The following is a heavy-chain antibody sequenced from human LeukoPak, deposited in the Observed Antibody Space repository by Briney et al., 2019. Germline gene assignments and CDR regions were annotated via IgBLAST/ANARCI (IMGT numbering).Heavy chain of an antibody. J-gene: IGHJ4*02. CDR3: ARGEPVDY. CDR2: SYYSGIT. D-gene: IGHD1-14*01. V-gene: IGHV4-59*01. CDR1: GDSISTYY. Sequence: SESLSLTCTVSGDSISTYYWSWIRQSPGKGLEWIGYSYYSGITSYNPSLKSRVTMSVDESKNQLSLKVNSVTAADTAVYYCARGEPVDYWGQGTLVTVSS.